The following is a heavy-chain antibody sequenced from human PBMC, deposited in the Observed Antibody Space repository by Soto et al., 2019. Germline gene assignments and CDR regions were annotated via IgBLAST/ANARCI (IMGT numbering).Heavy chain of an antibody. J-gene: IGHJ5*02. CDR2: IYYSGST. CDR1: GGSISSGGYY. CDR3: ARERPDGARLDP. V-gene: IGHV4-30-4*08. D-gene: IGHD6-6*01. Sequence: SETLSLTCTVSGGSISSGGYYWSWIRQHPGKGLEWIGYIYYSGSTYYNPSLKSRVTISVDTSKNQFSLKLSSVTAADTAVYYCARERPDGARLDPWGEGTLVTVS.